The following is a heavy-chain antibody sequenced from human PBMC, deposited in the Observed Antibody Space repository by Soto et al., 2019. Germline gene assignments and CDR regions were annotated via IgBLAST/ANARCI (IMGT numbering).Heavy chain of an antibody. J-gene: IGHJ4*02. CDR2: ISAYNGNT. V-gene: IGHV1-18*04. CDR3: ARDMPLNDYDAGDDDDRFRY. CDR1: GYTFFSYG. D-gene: IGHD4-17*01. Sequence: VGSVNVSCKASGYTFFSYGIGWVRLAPGQGLEWMGWISAYNGNTNYAQKLQGRDTMTTDTSTSTAYTELRSLRSDDTAVYYCARDMPLNDYDAGDDDDRFRYWGKGIPIT.